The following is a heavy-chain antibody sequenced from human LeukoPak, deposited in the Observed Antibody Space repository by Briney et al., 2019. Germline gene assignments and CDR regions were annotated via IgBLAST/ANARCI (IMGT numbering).Heavy chain of an antibody. V-gene: IGHV4-39*01. D-gene: IGHD6-13*01. CDR3: ASTPSSSSWPRVIDY. Sequence: SETLSLTCTVSGGSFSSSDYYWGWVRQPPGKGLEWIGSMYYSGSTYYNPSLKSRLTISVDTSKNQFSLKLRSVTAADTAVYYCASTPSSSSWPRVIDYWGQGTLVTVSS. CDR2: MYYSGST. CDR1: GGSFSSSDYY. J-gene: IGHJ4*02.